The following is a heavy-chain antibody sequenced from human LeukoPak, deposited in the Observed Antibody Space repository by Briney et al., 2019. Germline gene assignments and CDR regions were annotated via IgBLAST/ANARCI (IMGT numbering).Heavy chain of an antibody. CDR3: AKFVMITRGKYFDY. CDR2: IRYDGSNK. D-gene: IGHD3-16*01. CDR1: GFTFSSYG. V-gene: IGHV3-30*02. J-gene: IGHJ4*02. Sequence: GGSLRLSCAASGFTFSSYGMHWVRQAPGKGLEWVAFIRYDGSNKYYADSVKGRFTISRDNSKNTLYLQMNSLRAEDTAVYYCAKFVMITRGKYFDYWGQGTLVTVSS.